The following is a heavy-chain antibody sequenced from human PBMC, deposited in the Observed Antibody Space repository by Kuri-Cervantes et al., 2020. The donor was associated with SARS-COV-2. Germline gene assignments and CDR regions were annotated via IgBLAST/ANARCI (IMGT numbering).Heavy chain of an antibody. Sequence: SETLSLTCSVSGYSISSGHCWGWIRQPPGKGLEWIGSVFYDGRTYYNPSLKSRVTVSVDTSKNQFSLKVNSVTAADTAVYYCAGGVTIFGVVQSFDDWGQGTLVTVSS. D-gene: IGHD3-3*01. CDR2: VFYDGRT. CDR3: AGGVTIFGVVQSFDD. V-gene: IGHV4-38-2*02. CDR1: GYSISSGHC. J-gene: IGHJ4*02.